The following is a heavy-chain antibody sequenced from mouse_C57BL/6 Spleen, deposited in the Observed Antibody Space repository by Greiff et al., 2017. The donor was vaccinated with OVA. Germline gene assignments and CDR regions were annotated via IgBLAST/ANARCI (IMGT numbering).Heavy chain of an antibody. Sequence: EVQLQQSGPELVKPGASVTIPCKASGYTFTDYNMDWVKQSHGKSLEWIGDINPNNGGTIYNQKFKGKATLTVDKSSSTAYMELRSLTSEDTAVYYCARGLRGYYFDYWGQGTTLTVSS. J-gene: IGHJ2*01. CDR1: GYTFTDYN. D-gene: IGHD3-1*01. CDR2: INPNNGGT. V-gene: IGHV1-18*01. CDR3: ARGLRGYYFDY.